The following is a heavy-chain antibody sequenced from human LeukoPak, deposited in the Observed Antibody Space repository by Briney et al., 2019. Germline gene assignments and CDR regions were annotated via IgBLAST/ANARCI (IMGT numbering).Heavy chain of an antibody. CDR2: ISDDGSKK. J-gene: IGHJ4*02. CDR3: ARFRNYYDSSGYY. D-gene: IGHD3-22*01. V-gene: IGHV3-30-3*01. CDR1: GFTFSSYS. Sequence: GGSLRLSCAASGFTFSSYSMHWVRQAPGKGLEWVALISDDGSKKFYADFVKGRFTISRDNSKNTLYLQMNTLRTEDTAVYFCARFRNYYDSSGYYWGQGTLVAVSA.